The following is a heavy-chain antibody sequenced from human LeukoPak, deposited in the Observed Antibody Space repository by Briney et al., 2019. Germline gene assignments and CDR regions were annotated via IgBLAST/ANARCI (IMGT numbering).Heavy chain of an antibody. Sequence: GRSLRLSCAASGFTFSSYAMHWVRQAPGKGLEWVAVTSYDGGNKYYADSVKGRFTISRDNSKNTLYLQMNSLRAEDTAVYYCARGYCSSTSCSSFDYWGQGTLVTVSS. D-gene: IGHD2-2*01. CDR3: ARGYCSSTSCSSFDY. CDR1: GFTFSSYA. J-gene: IGHJ4*02. V-gene: IGHV3-30*04. CDR2: TSYDGGNK.